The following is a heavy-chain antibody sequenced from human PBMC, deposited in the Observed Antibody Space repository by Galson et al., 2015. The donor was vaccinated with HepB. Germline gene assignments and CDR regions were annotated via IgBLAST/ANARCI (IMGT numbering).Heavy chain of an antibody. CDR3: ARHGGYSYGYYYGMDV. V-gene: IGHV5-10-1*01. CDR2: IDPSDSYT. D-gene: IGHD5-18*01. J-gene: IGHJ6*02. CDR1: GYSFTSYW. Sequence: QSGAEVKKPGESLRISCKGSGYSFTSYWISWVRQMPGKGLEWMGRIDPSDSYTNYSPSFQGHVTISADKSISTAYLQWSSLKASDTAMYYCARHGGYSYGYYYGMDVWGQGTTVTVSS.